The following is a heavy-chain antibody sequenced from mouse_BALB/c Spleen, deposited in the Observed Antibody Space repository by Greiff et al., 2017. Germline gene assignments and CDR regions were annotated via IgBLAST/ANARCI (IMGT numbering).Heavy chain of an antibody. CDR2: IRNKANGYTT. D-gene: IGHD1-1*01. V-gene: IGHV7-3*02. J-gene: IGHJ1*01. Sequence: EVQVVESGGGLVQPGGSLRLSCATSGFTFTDYYMSWVRQPPGKALEWLGFIRNKANGYTTEYSASVKGPFTISRDNSQSILYLQMHTLRAEDSANDCWAGDDTVDWYCDVCGGETTVAVAS. CDR1: GFTFTDYY. CDR3: AGDDTVDWYCDV.